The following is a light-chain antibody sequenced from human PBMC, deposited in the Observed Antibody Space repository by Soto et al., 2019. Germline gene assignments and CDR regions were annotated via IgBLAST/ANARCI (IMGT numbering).Light chain of an antibody. CDR3: MQATQFPFT. J-gene: IGKJ4*01. CDR2: RIS. Sequence: EIVMTQTPLSSPVTLGQPASISCRSSQSLVHSHGNTYLTWLQQRPGQPPRLLIYRISDRFYGVAERFSGSGAGTDFTLKISRVEAEYVGVYYCMQATQFPFTFGGGTKVEIK. CDR1: QSLVHSHGNTY. V-gene: IGKV2-24*01.